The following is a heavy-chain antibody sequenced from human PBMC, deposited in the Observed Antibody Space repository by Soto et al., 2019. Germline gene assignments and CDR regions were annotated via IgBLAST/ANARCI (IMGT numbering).Heavy chain of an antibody. V-gene: IGHV4-4*08. CDR1: GASMSNYY. CDR2: IYSTGRA. D-gene: IGHD3-16*01. Sequence: ASETLSLTCTVSGASMSNYYGSWIRQSPGKGLEYIGYIYSTGRADYNPSLKSRVTLSVDTSSNRFSLRLSSVTVADTAMYYCARSGHSLGGVMWGQGTLVTVS. CDR3: ARSGHSLGGVM. J-gene: IGHJ4*02.